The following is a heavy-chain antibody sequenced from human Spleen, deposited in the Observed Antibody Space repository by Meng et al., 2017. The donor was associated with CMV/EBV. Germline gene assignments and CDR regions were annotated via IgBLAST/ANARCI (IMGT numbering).Heavy chain of an antibody. V-gene: IGHV3-64*02. Sequence: GESLKISCAASGFTFSSYAMHWVRQAPGKGLEYVSAISSNGGSTYYADSVKGRFTISRDNSKNTLYLQMGSLRAEDTAVYYCAKAGDIVVVPAAQPYRQYYFDYWGQGTLVTVSS. CDR3: AKAGDIVVVPAAQPYRQYYFDY. D-gene: IGHD2-2*01. CDR1: GFTFSSYA. CDR2: ISSNGGST. J-gene: IGHJ4*02.